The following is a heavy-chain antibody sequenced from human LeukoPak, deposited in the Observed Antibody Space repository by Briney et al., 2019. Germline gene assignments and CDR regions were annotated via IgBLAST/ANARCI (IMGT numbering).Heavy chain of an antibody. CDR3: ARVPEYSGNDY. D-gene: IGHD1-26*01. CDR2: INSDRSST. J-gene: IGHJ4*02. Sequence: GGSLRLSCAASGFTFSSYWMQWVRQAPGRGLVRVSRINSDRSSTSYADSVKGRFTISRDNAKNTLYLQMNSLRAEDTAVYYCARVPEYSGNDYWGQGTLVTVSS. V-gene: IGHV3-74*01. CDR1: GFTFSSYW.